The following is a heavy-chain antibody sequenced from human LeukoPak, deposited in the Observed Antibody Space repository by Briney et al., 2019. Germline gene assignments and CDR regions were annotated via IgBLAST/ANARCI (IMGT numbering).Heavy chain of an antibody. CDR1: GGSISSSSYY. V-gene: IGHV4-39*07. Sequence: PSETLSLTCTVSGGSISSSSYYWGWIRRPPGKGLGWFGGIYFSGSTSYTPSLKIRVTTSVDTPKTQFSLKLSSVTAADTAVYYCAGFIDYDDDADYWGQGTLVSASS. D-gene: IGHD4-17*01. J-gene: IGHJ4*01. CDR3: AGFIDYDDDADY. CDR2: IYFSGST.